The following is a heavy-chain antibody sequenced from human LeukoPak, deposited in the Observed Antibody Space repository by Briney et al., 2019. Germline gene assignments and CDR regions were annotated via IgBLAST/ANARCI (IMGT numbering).Heavy chain of an antibody. CDR2: IIPIFGTA. CDR1: GGTFSSYA. J-gene: IGHJ5*02. CDR3: ARHGPGASLSGYYRIQNWFDP. D-gene: IGHD3-3*01. V-gene: IGHV1-69*05. Sequence: ASVKVSCKASGGTFSSYAISWVRQAPGQGLEWMGGIIPIFGTANYAQKFQGGVTITTDESTSTAYMELSSLRSEDTAVYYCARHGPGASLSGYYRIQNWFDPWGQGTLVIVSS.